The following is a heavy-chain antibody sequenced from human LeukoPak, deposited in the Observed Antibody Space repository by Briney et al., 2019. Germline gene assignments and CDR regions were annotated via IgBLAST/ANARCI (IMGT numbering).Heavy chain of an antibody. D-gene: IGHD6-6*01. CDR1: GGSISSYY. Sequence: SETLSLTSTVTGGSISSYYWSWIRQPPGKGLEWIGYIYYSGSTNYNPSIKSRVTISVDTSKNQFSLKLSSVTAADTAVYYCASSEYSSSSPDYWGQGTLVTVSS. V-gene: IGHV4-59*01. CDR2: IYYSGST. J-gene: IGHJ4*02. CDR3: ASSEYSSSSPDY.